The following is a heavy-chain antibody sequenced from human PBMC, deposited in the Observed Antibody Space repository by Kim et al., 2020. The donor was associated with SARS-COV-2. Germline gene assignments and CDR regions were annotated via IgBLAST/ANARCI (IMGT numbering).Heavy chain of an antibody. CDR3: ARDCANLWTGDCYRGGDY. CDR1: GYTFTSYG. D-gene: IGHD2-21*02. CDR2: ISAYNGNT. Sequence: ASVKVSCKASGYTFTSYGISWVRQAPGQGLEWMGWISAYNGNTNYAQKLQGRVTMTTDTSTSTAYMELRSLRSDDTAVYYCARDCANLWTGDCYRGGDYWGQGTLVTVSS. V-gene: IGHV1-18*01. J-gene: IGHJ4*02.